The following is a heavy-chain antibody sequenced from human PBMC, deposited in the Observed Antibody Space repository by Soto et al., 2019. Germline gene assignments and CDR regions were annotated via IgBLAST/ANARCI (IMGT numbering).Heavy chain of an antibody. CDR3: ARGSRYYDSSGYYYDYFDY. CDR2: INHSGGT. D-gene: IGHD3-22*01. CDR1: GLSFSGYY. J-gene: IGHJ4*02. V-gene: IGHV4-34*01. Sequence: SETLSLTCAVYGLSFSGYYCRWIRQPPGKGLEWIGEINHSGGTNYNPSLKSRVTISVDTSKNQFSLKLSSVTAADTAVYYCARGSRYYDSSGYYYDYFDYWGQGTLVTVS.